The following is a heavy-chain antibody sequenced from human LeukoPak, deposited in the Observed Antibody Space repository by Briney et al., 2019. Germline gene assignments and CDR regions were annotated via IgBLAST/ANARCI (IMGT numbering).Heavy chain of an antibody. CDR2: IYYSGST. J-gene: IGHJ4*02. V-gene: IGHV4-61*01. Sequence: KPSETLSLTCNVSGGPINSNIYYWAWVRQPPGKGLEWIGYIYYSGSTNYNPSLKSRVTISVDTSKNQFSLKLSSVTAADTAVYYCARDLMGIAYRGAFYYWGQGTLVTVSS. CDR1: GGPINSNIYY. CDR3: ARDLMGIAYRGAFYY. D-gene: IGHD6-13*01.